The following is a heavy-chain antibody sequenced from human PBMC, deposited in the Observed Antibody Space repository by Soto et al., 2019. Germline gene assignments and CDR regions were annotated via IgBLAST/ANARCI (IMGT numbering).Heavy chain of an antibody. J-gene: IGHJ5*02. V-gene: IGHV4-39*01. CDR2: IYYSGST. D-gene: IGHD3-9*01. CDR1: GGSIRSSSYY. CDR3: ARHVLRYNKPRNWLDP. Sequence: PSETLSLTCTVSGGSIRSSSYYWGWIRRPPGKGLEWIGSIYYSGSTYYNPSLKSRVTISVDTSKNQFSLKLSSVTAADTAVYYCARHVLRYNKPRNWLDPWGQGTLVTVSS.